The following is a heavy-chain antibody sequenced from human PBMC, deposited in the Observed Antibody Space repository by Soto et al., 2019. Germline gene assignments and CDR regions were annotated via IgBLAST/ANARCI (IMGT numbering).Heavy chain of an antibody. Sequence: VQLVESGGGVVQPGRSLRLSCAASGFTFSSYGMHWVRQAPGKGLEWVANIKQDGSDKYYVDSVKGRFTISRDNTKNSLYLQMNILRAEDTAVYYCARDRCSSTSCFFDYWGQGTLVTVSS. CDR3: ARDRCSSTSCFFDY. J-gene: IGHJ4*02. D-gene: IGHD2-2*01. CDR1: GFTFSSYG. V-gene: IGHV3-7*03. CDR2: IKQDGSDK.